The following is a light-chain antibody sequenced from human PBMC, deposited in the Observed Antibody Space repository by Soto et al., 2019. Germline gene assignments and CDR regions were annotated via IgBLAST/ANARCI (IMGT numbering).Light chain of an antibody. CDR1: ESVSSN. Sequence: VMTQSPDTLSVSPGERATLSCRASESVSSNVAWYQQRPGQAPRLLIYGASSRATGIPDRFSGSGSETDFTLTITSLEPEDFAVYYCQQRNNWPPITFGQGTRLEIK. CDR2: GAS. J-gene: IGKJ5*01. V-gene: IGKV3D-15*01. CDR3: QQRNNWPPIT.